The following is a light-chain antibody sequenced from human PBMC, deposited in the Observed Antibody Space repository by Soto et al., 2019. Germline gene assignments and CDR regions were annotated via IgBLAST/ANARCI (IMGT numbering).Light chain of an antibody. CDR1: QGMRNA. Sequence: DIQMTQSPSSLSASVGDRVTITCRASQGMRNALGWYQQKPGKAPKRLIYGASSLQSGVPSRFSGSGYRTEFTLTISSLQPEDFATYYCLQHNSYPLTFGGGTKVEIK. CDR2: GAS. CDR3: LQHNSYPLT. V-gene: IGKV1-17*01. J-gene: IGKJ4*01.